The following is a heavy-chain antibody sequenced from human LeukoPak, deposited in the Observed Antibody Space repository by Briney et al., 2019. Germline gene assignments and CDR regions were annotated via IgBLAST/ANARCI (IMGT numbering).Heavy chain of an antibody. V-gene: IGHV1-2*02. J-gene: IGHJ4*02. CDR3: ARDPDDILTGYSDYDNY. Sequence: GASVKVSCKASGYTFTGYYMHWVRQAPGQGLEWMGWINPNSGGTNYAQKFQGRVTMTRDTSISTAYMELSRLRSDDTAVYYCARDPDDILTGYSDYDNYWGQGTLLTVSS. CDR1: GYTFTGYY. CDR2: INPNSGGT. D-gene: IGHD3-9*01.